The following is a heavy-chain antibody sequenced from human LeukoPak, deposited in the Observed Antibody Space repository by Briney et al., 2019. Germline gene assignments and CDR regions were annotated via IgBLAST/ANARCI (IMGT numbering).Heavy chain of an antibody. CDR2: IYYSGST. J-gene: IGHJ6*03. CDR3: ARRDGRFLHYYYYMDV. Sequence: PSETLSLTCTVSGGSISSSSYYWGWIRQPPGKGLEWIGSIYYSGSTYYNPSLKSRVTISVDTSKNQFSLKLSSVTAADTAVYYCARRDGRFLHYYYYMDVWGKGTTVTVSS. CDR1: GGSISSSSYY. V-gene: IGHV4-39*07. D-gene: IGHD5-24*01.